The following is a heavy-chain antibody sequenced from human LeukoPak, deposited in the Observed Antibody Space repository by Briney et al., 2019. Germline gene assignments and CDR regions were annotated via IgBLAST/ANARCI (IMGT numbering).Heavy chain of an antibody. CDR3: ARLDPKVGATTSAFFDY. CDR1: GYTFTGYY. V-gene: IGHV1-2*02. CDR2: INPNSGGT. Sequence: ASVKVSCKASGYTFTGYYMHWVRQAPGQGLEWMGWINPNSGGTNYAQKFQGRVTMTRDTSTSTVYMELSSLRSEDTAVYYCARLDPKVGATTSAFFDYWGQGTLVTVSS. J-gene: IGHJ4*02. D-gene: IGHD1-26*01.